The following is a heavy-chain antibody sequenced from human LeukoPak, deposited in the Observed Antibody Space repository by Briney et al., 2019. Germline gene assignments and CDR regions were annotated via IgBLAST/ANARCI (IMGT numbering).Heavy chain of an antibody. CDR1: GYTFTSYD. Sequence: ASVKVSCKASGYTFTSYDINWARQATGQGLEWMGWMNSNSGNTGYEQKFQGRVTMTRNTSISTAYMELSSLRSEDTAVYYCARGGITMIVVVITPDAFDIWGQGTMVTVSS. V-gene: IGHV1-8*01. CDR3: ARGGITMIVVVITPDAFDI. CDR2: MNSNSGNT. D-gene: IGHD3-22*01. J-gene: IGHJ3*02.